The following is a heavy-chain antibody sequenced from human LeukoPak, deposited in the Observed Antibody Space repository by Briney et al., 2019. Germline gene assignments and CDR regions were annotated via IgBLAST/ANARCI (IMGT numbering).Heavy chain of an antibody. CDR2: TRNKANSYTT. CDR3: TRLRLYCSSTSCSSFDY. J-gene: IGHJ4*02. Sequence: GGSLRLSCAASGFTFSDHYIDWVRQAPGKGLEWVGRTRNKANSYTTEYAASVKGRFTISRDDSKSIAYLQMNSLKTEDTAVYYCTRLRLYCSSTSCSSFDYWGQGTLVTVSS. V-gene: IGHV3-72*01. CDR1: GFTFSDHY. D-gene: IGHD2-2*01.